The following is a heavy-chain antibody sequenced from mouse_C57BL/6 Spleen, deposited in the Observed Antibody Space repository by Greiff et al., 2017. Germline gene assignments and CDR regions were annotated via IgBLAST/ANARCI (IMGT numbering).Heavy chain of an antibody. CDR2: IYPGSGST. CDR1: GYTFTSYW. Sequence: VQLQQPGAELVKPGASVKMSCKASGYTFTSYWITWVKQRPGQGLEWIGDIYPGSGSTNYNEKFKSKATLTVDTSSSTAYMQLSSLTSEDSAVYYCARSLYYYGSSYGAYWGQGTLVTVSA. D-gene: IGHD1-1*01. CDR3: ARSLYYYGSSYGAY. J-gene: IGHJ3*01. V-gene: IGHV1-55*01.